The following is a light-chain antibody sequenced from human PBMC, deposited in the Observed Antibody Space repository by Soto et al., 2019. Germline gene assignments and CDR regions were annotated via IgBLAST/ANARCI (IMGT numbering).Light chain of an antibody. CDR3: QQSYSNPRT. CDR1: QSVSSN. Sequence: EIVLTQSPATLSLSPGERATLSCRASQSVSSNLAWYQQKPGQAPRLLIVSSSRRPTDVPARFSGSGSGTEFTLTISSLQPEDFATYYCQQSYSNPRTFGQGTKVDIK. CDR2: SSS. J-gene: IGKJ1*01. V-gene: IGKV3-15*01.